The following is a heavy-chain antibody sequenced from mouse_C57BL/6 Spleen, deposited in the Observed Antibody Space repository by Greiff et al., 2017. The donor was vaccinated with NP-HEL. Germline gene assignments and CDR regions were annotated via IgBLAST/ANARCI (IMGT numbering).Heavy chain of an antibody. V-gene: IGHV1-61*01. D-gene: IGHD2-4*01. CDR3: ARSNYDYDDYYAMDY. CDR2: IYPSDSET. CDR1: GYTFTSYW. Sequence: QVQLKQPGAELVRPGSSVKLSCKASGYTFTSYWMDWVKQRPGQGLEWIGNIYPSDSETHYNQKFTDKATLTVDKSSSTAYRQLSSLTSEDSAVYYCARSNYDYDDYYAMDYWGQGTSVTVSS. J-gene: IGHJ4*01.